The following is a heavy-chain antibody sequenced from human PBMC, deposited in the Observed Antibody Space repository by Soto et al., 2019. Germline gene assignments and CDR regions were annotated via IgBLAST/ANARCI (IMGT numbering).Heavy chain of an antibody. V-gene: IGHV1-69*13. CDR2: IIPIFGTA. CDR1: GGAFSSYA. D-gene: IGHD3-16*02. CDR3: ARAHTTYVWGSYRYGPFDY. J-gene: IGHJ4*02. Sequence: SVKGCWKASGGAFSSYAISLVRQAPGQGVEWMGGIIPIFGTANCAQKFQGRVTITADESTSTAYMELSSLRSEDTAVYYCARAHTTYVWGSYRYGPFDYWGQGTMVTVSS.